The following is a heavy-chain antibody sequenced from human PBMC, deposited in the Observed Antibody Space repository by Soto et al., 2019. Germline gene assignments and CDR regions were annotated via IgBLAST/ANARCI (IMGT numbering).Heavy chain of an antibody. CDR2: INDGGGTT. J-gene: IGHJ4*02. Sequence: RVSLRLYCAPTGFTFNSHVMSWVRQAPGKGLEWVSGINDGGGTTYYADAVRGRFTISRDSSKDTLFLHLNNLRAEDTAIYYCARSTSGWYRFDYWGQGT. CDR1: GFTFNSHV. V-gene: IGHV3-23*01. CDR3: ARSTSGWYRFDY. D-gene: IGHD6-19*01.